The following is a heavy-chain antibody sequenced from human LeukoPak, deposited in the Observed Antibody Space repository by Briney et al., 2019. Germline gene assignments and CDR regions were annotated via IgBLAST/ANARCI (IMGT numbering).Heavy chain of an antibody. CDR3: ARGGLSGRNWFDP. Sequence: PSETLSLTCTVSGVSITSYYWSWIRQPPGKGLEWIGNIYYVGSTKYNPSLKSRVTISLDTSKNQFSLKLSSVTTADTAVYYCARGGLSGRNWFDPWGQGTLVTVSS. J-gene: IGHJ5*02. CDR1: GVSITSYY. V-gene: IGHV4-59*01. D-gene: IGHD3/OR15-3a*01. CDR2: IYYVGST.